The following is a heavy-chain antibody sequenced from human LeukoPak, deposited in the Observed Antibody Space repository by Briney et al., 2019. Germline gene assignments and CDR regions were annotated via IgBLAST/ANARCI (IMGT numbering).Heavy chain of an antibody. CDR1: GFTFSSYW. CDR2: IKQDGSEK. Sequence: GGSLRLSCAASGFTFSSYWMSWVRQAPGKGLEWVANIKQDGSEKYYVDSVKGRFTISRDNAKNSLYLQMNSLRAEDTAVYYCAGDWGSSWSEFDYWGQGTLVTVSS. V-gene: IGHV3-7*03. J-gene: IGHJ4*02. D-gene: IGHD6-13*01. CDR3: AGDWGSSWSEFDY.